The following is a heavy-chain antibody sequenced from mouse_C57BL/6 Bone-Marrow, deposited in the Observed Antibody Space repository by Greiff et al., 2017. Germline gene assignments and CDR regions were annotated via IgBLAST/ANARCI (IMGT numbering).Heavy chain of an antibody. D-gene: IGHD2-1*01. CDR1: GFTFSDYY. V-gene: IGHV5-12*01. Sequence: EVQRVESGGGLVQPGGSLKLSCAASGFTFSDYYMYWVRQTPEKRLEWVAYISNGGGSTYSPDTVKGRFTISRDNAKNPLYLQMSRLKSEYTAMYYCASRSYGNLRDCYFDVWGTGTTVTVSS. J-gene: IGHJ1*03. CDR3: ASRSYGNLRDCYFDV. CDR2: ISNGGGST.